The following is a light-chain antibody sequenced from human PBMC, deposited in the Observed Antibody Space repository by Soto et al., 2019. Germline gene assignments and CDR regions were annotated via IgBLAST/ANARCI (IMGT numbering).Light chain of an antibody. V-gene: IGKV3-20*01. J-gene: IGKJ2*01. CDR3: QLYGSYMFT. CDR1: QSVNSNF. Sequence: IVLTQSPGPLSLSPGERVTLSFRTSQSVNSNFLSWFQQKPGQPPRLLLYAASKRAAGTPDRFSGAGSGTDFTLIISRLEPEDSAIYHCQLYGSYMFTFGQGTKVDI. CDR2: AAS.